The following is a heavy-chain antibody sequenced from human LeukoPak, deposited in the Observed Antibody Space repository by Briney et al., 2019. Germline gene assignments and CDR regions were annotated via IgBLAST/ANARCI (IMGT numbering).Heavy chain of an antibody. J-gene: IGHJ1*01. CDR1: GFTFSDYY. D-gene: IGHD2-2*01. CDR3: ATYSSSNGREFQY. CDR2: ISSSSTTI. V-gene: IGHV3-11*04. Sequence: PGGSLRLSCAASGFTFSDYYMSWIRQAPGKGLEWVSYISSSSTTIYYADSVKGRFTISRDNAKNSLYLQMNSLRAEDTAVYYCATYSSSNGREFQYWGQGTLVTVSS.